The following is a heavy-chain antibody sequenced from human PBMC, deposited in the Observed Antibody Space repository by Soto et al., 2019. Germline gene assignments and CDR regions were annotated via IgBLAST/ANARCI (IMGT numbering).Heavy chain of an antibody. V-gene: IGHV3-33*01. Sequence: QVQLVESGGGVVQPGRSLRLSCAASGFTFSSYGMHWVRQAPGKGLEWVAVIWYDGSNKYYADSVKGRFTISRDNSKNTLYLQMNSLRAEDTAVYYCARETYYDDSSGYSGWFDPWGQGTLVTVSS. CDR2: IWYDGSNK. J-gene: IGHJ5*02. D-gene: IGHD3-22*01. CDR3: ARETYYDDSSGYSGWFDP. CDR1: GFTFSSYG.